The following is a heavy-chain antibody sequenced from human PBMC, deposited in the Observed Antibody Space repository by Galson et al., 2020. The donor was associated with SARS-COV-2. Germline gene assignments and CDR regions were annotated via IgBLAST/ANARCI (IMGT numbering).Heavy chain of an antibody. J-gene: IGHJ4*02. Sequence: GGSLRLSCAASGFTFSSYGMHWVRQAPGKGLEWVAVISYDGSNKYYADSVKGRFTISRDNSKNTLYLQMNSLRAEDTAVYYCAKEYIGVVIYYFDYWGQGTLVTVSS. CDR2: ISYDGSNK. V-gene: IGHV3-30*18. D-gene: IGHD3-3*01. CDR3: AKEYIGVVIYYFDY. CDR1: GFTFSSYG.